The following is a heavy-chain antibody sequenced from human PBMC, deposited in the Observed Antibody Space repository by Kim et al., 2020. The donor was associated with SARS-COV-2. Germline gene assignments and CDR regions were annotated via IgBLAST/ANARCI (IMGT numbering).Heavy chain of an antibody. CDR3: AKGMITFGGVIVPYFDY. V-gene: IGHV3-23*01. Sequence: VKGRFTISRDNSKNTLYLQMNSLRAEDTAVYYCAKGMITFGGVIVPYFDYWGQGTLVTVSS. J-gene: IGHJ4*02. D-gene: IGHD3-16*02.